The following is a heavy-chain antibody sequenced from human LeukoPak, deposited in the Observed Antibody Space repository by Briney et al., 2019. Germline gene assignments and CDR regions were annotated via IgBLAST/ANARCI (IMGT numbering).Heavy chain of an antibody. Sequence: SETLSLTCTVSGVSISSYYWSWIRQPAGKGLEWIGRIYTSGNTNYNPSLKSRVTISVDTSKNQFSLKLSSVTAADTAVYYCARASGTWIQREGFDYWGQGTLVTVSS. D-gene: IGHD5-18*01. CDR1: GVSISSYY. CDR2: IYTSGNT. V-gene: IGHV4-4*07. CDR3: ARASGTWIQREGFDY. J-gene: IGHJ4*02.